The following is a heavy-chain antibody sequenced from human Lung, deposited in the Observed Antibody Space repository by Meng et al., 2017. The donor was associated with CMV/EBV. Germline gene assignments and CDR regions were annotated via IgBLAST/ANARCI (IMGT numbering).Heavy chain of an antibody. CDR2: INPSDNTT. CDR3: ARDLGYSSSWYFQYYFDC. D-gene: IGHD6-13*01. J-gene: IGHJ4*02. Sequence: ASXXVSXKASGYTLTNYYIHWVRQAPGQGLEWMGIINPSDNTTIYAQKFQGRVTMTRDTSTSTVYMELGSLRSDDTALYYCARDLGYSSSWYFQYYFDCWGQGXLVTVSS. V-gene: IGHV1-46*01. CDR1: GYTLTNYY.